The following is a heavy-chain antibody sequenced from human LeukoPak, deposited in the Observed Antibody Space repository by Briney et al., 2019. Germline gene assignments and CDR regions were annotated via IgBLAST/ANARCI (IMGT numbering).Heavy chain of an antibody. CDR2: ISAYHGNT. D-gene: IGHD6-6*01. CDR1: GYTFPSYG. Sequence: GSSVKVSCKASGYTFPSYGIGWVRQAPGQGLEWIGWISAYHGNTDYAQKLQGRVTMTTATSTSTAYMELRSLRSDDTAVYHCAIVGSSGAFDIWGQGTMVTVSS. CDR3: AIVGSSGAFDI. J-gene: IGHJ3*02. V-gene: IGHV1-18*04.